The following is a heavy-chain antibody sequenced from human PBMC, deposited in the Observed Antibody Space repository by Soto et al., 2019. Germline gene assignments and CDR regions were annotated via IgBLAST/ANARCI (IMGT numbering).Heavy chain of an antibody. J-gene: IGHJ5*02. CDR2: IYYSGST. CDR1: GGSISSSSYY. V-gene: IGHV4-39*01. Sequence: PSETLSLTCTVSGGSISSSSYYWGWIRQPPGKGREWIGSIYYSGSTYYNPSLKSRVTISVDTSKNQFSLKLSSVTAADTAVYYCARSTAMVKGGSNWFDPWGQGTLVTVSS. CDR3: ARSTAMVKGGSNWFDP. D-gene: IGHD5-18*01.